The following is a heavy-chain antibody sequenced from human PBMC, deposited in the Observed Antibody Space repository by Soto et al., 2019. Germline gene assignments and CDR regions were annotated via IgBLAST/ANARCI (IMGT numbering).Heavy chain of an antibody. D-gene: IGHD6-6*01. CDR1: GGSISSSSYY. V-gene: IGHV4-39*01. CDR3: ARYSSSVDYYYYGMDV. J-gene: IGHJ6*02. CDR2: IYYSGST. Sequence: QLQLQESGPGLVKPSETLSLTCTVSGGSISSSSYYWGWIRQPPGKGLEWIGSIYYSGSTYYNPSLKSRVTISVDTSKYQFSLKLSSVTAADTAVYYCARYSSSVDYYYYGMDVWGQGTTVTVSS.